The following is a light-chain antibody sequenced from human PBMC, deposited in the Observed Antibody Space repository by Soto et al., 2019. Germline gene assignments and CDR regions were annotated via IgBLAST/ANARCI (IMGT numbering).Light chain of an antibody. CDR3: QQYYSIPPT. J-gene: IGKJ4*01. CDR2: WAS. CDR1: QSLLYSSNNKNY. V-gene: IGKV4-1*01. Sequence: DIVLTQSPESLAVSLGERATINCKSSQSLLYSSNNKNYLTWYQHKPGQPPKLLIYWASTRESGVPDRFSGSGSGTDFTLTISSLQAEDVAVYYCQQYYSIPPTFGGGTKV.